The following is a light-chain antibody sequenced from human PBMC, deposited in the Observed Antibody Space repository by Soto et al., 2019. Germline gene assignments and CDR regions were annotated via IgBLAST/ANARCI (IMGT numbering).Light chain of an antibody. CDR1: QTISSW. J-gene: IGKJ4*02. V-gene: IGKV1-5*03. CDR2: KEF. CDR3: ENYNSVSLLT. Sequence: DIQMTQSPSTLSASVGDRVTITCRASQTISSWLAWYQQKPGKDHKLQTYKEFILDRGAPSRFSGSGFGTEFTVTICSLPLGNFAPYDFENYNSVSLLTFGGGTKVDIK.